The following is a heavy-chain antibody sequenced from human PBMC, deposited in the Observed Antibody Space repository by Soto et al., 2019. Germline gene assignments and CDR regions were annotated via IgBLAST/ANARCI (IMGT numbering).Heavy chain of an antibody. V-gene: IGHV1-69*13. D-gene: IGHD5-18*01. CDR2: IIPIFGTA. J-gene: IGHJ4*02. CDR1: GGTFSSYA. CDR3: ARVGTDTAMVTDGFDY. Sequence: SVKVSCKASGGTFSSYAISWVRQAPGQGLEWMGGIIPIFGTANYAQKFQGRVTITADESTSTAYMELSSLRSEDTAVYYCARVGTDTAMVTDGFDYWGQGTLVTVSS.